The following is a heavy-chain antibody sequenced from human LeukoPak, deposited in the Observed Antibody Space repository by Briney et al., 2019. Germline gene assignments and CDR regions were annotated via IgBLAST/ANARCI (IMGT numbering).Heavy chain of an antibody. D-gene: IGHD2-15*01. J-gene: IGHJ6*02. CDR1: GGSISSYY. V-gene: IGHV4-59*01. CDR3: ARVVANYYYGMDA. Sequence: PSETLSLTCTVSGGSISSYYWSWIRQPPGKRLEWIGYIYYSGITNYNPSLKSRVTISVDTSKNHFSLKLSSVTAADTAVYYCARVVANYYYGMDAWGQGTTVTVSS. CDR2: IYYSGIT.